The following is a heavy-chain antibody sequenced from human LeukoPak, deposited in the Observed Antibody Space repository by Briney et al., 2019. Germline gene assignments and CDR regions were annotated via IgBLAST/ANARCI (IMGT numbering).Heavy chain of an antibody. CDR3: ASTIGPDYYYDYDG. V-gene: IGHV3-20*04. CDR1: GFTFDDYG. J-gene: IGHJ6*03. D-gene: IGHD2-2*01. Sequence: GGSPRLSRAASGFTFDDYGMSWVRQAPGKGLEWVSGINWHGGSTGYADSVKGRFTISRDNAKNSLYMQMNSLRAEDTSLYYSASTIGPDYYYDYDGWGEGTTVT. CDR2: INWHGGST.